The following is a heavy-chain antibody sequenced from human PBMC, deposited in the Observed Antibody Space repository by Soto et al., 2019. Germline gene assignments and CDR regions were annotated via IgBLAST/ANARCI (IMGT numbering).Heavy chain of an antibody. J-gene: IGHJ5*01. D-gene: IGHD1-26*01. Sequence: QVQLVQSGAEVKKPGSSVKVSCKASGGVFRNYAINWVRQDPGQGLEWLGGIIPVFGTADYAQKFQGRVTITADEATTTAYMELTCLKTADTAVYFCARDRWGSYSFDSWGQGTLVTVAS. CDR2: IIPVFGTA. V-gene: IGHV1-69*01. CDR3: ARDRWGSYSFDS. CDR1: GGVFRNYA.